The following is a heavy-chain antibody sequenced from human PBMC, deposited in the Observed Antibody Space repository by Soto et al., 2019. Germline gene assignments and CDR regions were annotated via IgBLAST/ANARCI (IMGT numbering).Heavy chain of an antibody. Sequence: QLQLQESGPGLVKPSETLSLTCTVSGGSISSSSYYWGWIRQPPGKGLEWIGSIYYSGSTYYNPSLKSRVTISIDTSKNQFSLQLSSVTAADTAVYYCARQFPGARPNWFDPWGQGTLVTVSS. CDR2: IYYSGST. CDR1: GGSISSSSYY. D-gene: IGHD2-8*02. CDR3: ARQFPGARPNWFDP. J-gene: IGHJ5*02. V-gene: IGHV4-39*01.